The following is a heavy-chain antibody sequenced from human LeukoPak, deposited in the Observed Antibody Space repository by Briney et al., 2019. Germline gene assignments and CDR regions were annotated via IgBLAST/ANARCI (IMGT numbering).Heavy chain of an antibody. D-gene: IGHD3-10*01. Sequence: ASVKVSCTASGYTFTSYYMHWVRQAPGQGLEWMGIINPSGGSTSYAQKFQGRVTMTRDTSTSTVYMELSSLRSEDTAVYYCARVLLTGGYYDYYYGMDVWGQGTTVTVSS. CDR2: INPSGGST. V-gene: IGHV1-46*01. J-gene: IGHJ6*02. CDR1: GYTFTSYY. CDR3: ARVLLTGGYYDYYYGMDV.